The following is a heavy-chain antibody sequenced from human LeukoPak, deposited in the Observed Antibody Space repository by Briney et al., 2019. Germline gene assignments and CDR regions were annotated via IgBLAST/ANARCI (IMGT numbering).Heavy chain of an antibody. V-gene: IGHV1-18*04. CDR2: ISAYNGNT. J-gene: IGHJ5*02. CDR1: GYTFTSYY. D-gene: IGHD2-2*01. Sequence: ASVKVSCKASGYTFTSYYMHWVRQAPGQGLEWMGWISAYNGNTNYAQKLQGRVTMTTDTSTSTAYMELRSLRSDDTAVYYCARDRQRPYCSSTSCYRPSFDPWGQGTLVTVSS. CDR3: ARDRQRPYCSSTSCYRPSFDP.